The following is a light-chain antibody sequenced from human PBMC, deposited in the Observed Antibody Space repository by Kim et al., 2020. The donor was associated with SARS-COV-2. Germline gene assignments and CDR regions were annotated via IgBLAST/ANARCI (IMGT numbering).Light chain of an antibody. CDR1: QSISSN. Sequence: IVMTQSPATLSVSPGERVTLSCRASQSISSNLGWYQQKPGQAPRLLIYGASTRATGIPVRFSGSGSGTEFTLTISSLQSEDFAVYCCQQYNDWPWTFGQGTKLEI. CDR2: GAS. V-gene: IGKV3-15*01. J-gene: IGKJ1*01. CDR3: QQYNDWPWT.